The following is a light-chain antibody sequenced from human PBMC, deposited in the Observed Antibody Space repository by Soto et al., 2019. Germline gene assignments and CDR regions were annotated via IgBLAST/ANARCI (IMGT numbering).Light chain of an antibody. CDR3: QSYDSTLSARYV. CDR2: SND. V-gene: IGLV1-44*01. J-gene: IGLJ1*01. CDR1: TSNIGSHS. Sequence: QSVLTQPPSASGAPGQSVTISCSGSTSNIGSHSVNWYRHLPGTAPKVVMFSNDERPSGVPDRISGSKSGTSASLAITGLQAEDEGDYYCQSYDSTLSARYVFGTGTKVTVL.